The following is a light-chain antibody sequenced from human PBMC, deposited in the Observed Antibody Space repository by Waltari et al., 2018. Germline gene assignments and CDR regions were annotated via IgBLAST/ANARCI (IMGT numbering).Light chain of an antibody. CDR1: SSAVGGYAY. J-gene: IGLJ2*01. Sequence: QSALTQPRPVSGSPGQSVTISCTGTSSAVGGYAYVSWYQHHPGKAPKLMICDVTKRPSGVPDRFSGSKSGNTASLTISGLQAEDEADYYCCSYAGSYTHVVFGGGTKLTVL. CDR3: CSYAGSYTHVV. V-gene: IGLV2-11*01. CDR2: DVT.